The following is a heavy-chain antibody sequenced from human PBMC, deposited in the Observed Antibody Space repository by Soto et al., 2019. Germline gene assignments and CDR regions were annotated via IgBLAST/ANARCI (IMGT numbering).Heavy chain of an antibody. V-gene: IGHV1-46*01. CDR2: INPANGVA. Sequence: QVHLVQSGAEVKKPGASMKVSCTASGYTLTSHHVHWVRQAPGRRLEWMGSINPANGVAQYTARFQGRVIMTRATSTSTVYMELRGLTSEDTAIFDCARWGGVGLDGSAAFDIWGQGTMVTVSS. CDR1: GYTLTSHH. J-gene: IGHJ3*02. CDR3: ARWGGVGLDGSAAFDI. D-gene: IGHD1-1*01.